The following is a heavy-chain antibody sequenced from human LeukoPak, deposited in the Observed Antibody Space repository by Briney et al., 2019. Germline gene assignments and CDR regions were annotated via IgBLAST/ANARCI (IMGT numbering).Heavy chain of an antibody. CDR1: GGSISSGSYY. CDR2: IYTSGST. J-gene: IGHJ3*02. V-gene: IGHV4-61*02. D-gene: IGHD1-26*01. Sequence: SQTLSLTCTVSGGSISSGSYYWSWIRQPAGKGLEWIGRIYTSGSTNYNPSLKSRVTISVDTSKNQFSLKLSSVTAADTAVYYCARERIVGARDAFDIWGQGTMVTVSS. CDR3: ARERIVGARDAFDI.